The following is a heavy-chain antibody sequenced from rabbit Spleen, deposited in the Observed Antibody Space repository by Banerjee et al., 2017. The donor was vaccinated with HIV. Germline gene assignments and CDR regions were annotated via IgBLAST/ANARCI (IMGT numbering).Heavy chain of an antibody. Sequence: QEQLVESGGGLVKPEGSLTLTCKASGFSFSDRDVMCWVRQAPGKGLEWIACINSFTGRPVYAAWAKDRFTISKASWTTVTLQMTSLTAADTARYFCARDLAGAIGWNFNLWGPGTLVTVS. J-gene: IGHJ4*01. CDR1: GFSFSDRDV. CDR2: INSFTGRP. CDR3: ARDLAGAIGWNFNL. D-gene: IGHD4-1*01. V-gene: IGHV1S45*01.